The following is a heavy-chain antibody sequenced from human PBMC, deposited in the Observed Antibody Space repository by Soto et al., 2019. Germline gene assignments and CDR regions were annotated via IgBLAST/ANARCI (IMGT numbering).Heavy chain of an antibody. Sequence: ASVKVSCKASGCTFTSYGISWVRQAPGQGLEWMGWISVYNGNTNYAQKLQGRVTMTTDTSTSTAYMELRSLRSDDTAVYYCASGWFGEFVYYFDYWGQGTLVTVSS. D-gene: IGHD3-10*01. CDR3: ASGWFGEFVYYFDY. CDR1: GCTFTSYG. CDR2: ISVYNGNT. V-gene: IGHV1-18*01. J-gene: IGHJ4*02.